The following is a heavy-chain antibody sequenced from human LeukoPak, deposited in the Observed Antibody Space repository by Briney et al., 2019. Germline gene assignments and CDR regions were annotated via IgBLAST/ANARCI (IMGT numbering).Heavy chain of an antibody. CDR1: GFSFGNYG. D-gene: IGHD3-16*01. Sequence: PGGSLRLSCAASGFSFGNYGMHWVRQAPGKGLEWVAFIRFDGSDKYYADSVKGRFNISRDNSKNTLYLQMNSLSDEDTAVYYCAKDLPNWATDCWGQGTLVAVSS. V-gene: IGHV3-30*02. CDR2: IRFDGSDK. J-gene: IGHJ4*02. CDR3: AKDLPNWATDC.